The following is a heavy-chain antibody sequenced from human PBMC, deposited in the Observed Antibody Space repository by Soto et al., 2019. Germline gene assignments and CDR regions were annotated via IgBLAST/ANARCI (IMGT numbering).Heavy chain of an antibody. D-gene: IGHD4-17*01. Sequence: GSGPTLVNPTETLTLTCTVSGFSLSNARMGVSWIRQPPGKALEWLAHIFSNDEKSYSTSLKSRLTISKDTSKSQVVLTMTNMDPVDTATYYCARIRGVGDASTVVTEFDYWGQGTLVTVSS. CDR2: IFSNDEK. CDR1: GFSLSNARMG. V-gene: IGHV2-26*01. CDR3: ARIRGVGDASTVVTEFDY. J-gene: IGHJ4*02.